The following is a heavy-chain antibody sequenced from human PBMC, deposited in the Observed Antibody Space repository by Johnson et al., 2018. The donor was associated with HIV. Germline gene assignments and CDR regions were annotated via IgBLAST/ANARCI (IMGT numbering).Heavy chain of an antibody. CDR3: AQEIRPAAHDALDI. CDR2: ISWNSGSI. D-gene: IGHD6-25*01. CDR1: GFTFDDYA. Sequence: VQLVESGGGLVQPGRSLRLSCAASGFTFDDYAMHWVRQAPGKGLEWVSGISWNSGSIGYADSVKGRFTISRDNAKNSLYLEMNSLITEDTALYSGAQEIRPAAHDALDIWGQGTMVTVSS. V-gene: IGHV3-9*01. J-gene: IGHJ3*02.